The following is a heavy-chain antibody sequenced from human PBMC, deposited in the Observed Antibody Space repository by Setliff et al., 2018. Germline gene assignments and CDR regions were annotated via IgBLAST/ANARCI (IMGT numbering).Heavy chain of an antibody. CDR1: GASITNINYY. Sequence: ETLSLTCTVSGASITNINYYWGLIRQPPGKGLEWIGSIFYSGRTFYNPSLKSRVTISIDTSKDQFSLKLISMSAADTAVYYCARGRNVAARLLDSWGQGTLVTVSS. D-gene: IGHD6-6*01. J-gene: IGHJ4*02. CDR3: ARGRNVAARLLDS. V-gene: IGHV4-39*07. CDR2: IFYSGRT.